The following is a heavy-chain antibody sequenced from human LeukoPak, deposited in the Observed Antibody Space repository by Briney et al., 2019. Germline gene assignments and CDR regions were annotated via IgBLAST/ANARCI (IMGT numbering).Heavy chain of an antibody. J-gene: IGHJ5*02. CDR1: GYTFTSYD. V-gene: IGHV1-8*01. Sequence: ASVKVSCKASGYTFTSYDINWVRQATGQGLEWMGWMNPNSGNTGYAQKFQGRVTMTRYTSTSTAYMELSSLRSEDTAVYYCARMYYYGSGSPNWFDPWGQGTLVSVSS. CDR2: MNPNSGNT. CDR3: ARMYYYGSGSPNWFDP. D-gene: IGHD3-10*01.